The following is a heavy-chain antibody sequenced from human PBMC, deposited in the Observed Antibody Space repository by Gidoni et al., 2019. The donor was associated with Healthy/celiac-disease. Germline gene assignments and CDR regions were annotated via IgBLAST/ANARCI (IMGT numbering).Heavy chain of an antibody. CDR3: ARDEGEGEAAAGLPVGY. CDR2: IIPIFGTA. J-gene: IGHJ4*02. CDR1: GGTFSRYA. Sequence: QVQLVQSGAAVKKPGSSVKVSCKASGGTFSRYAIRWVRQAPGQGLEWMGGIIPIFGTANYAQKFQGRVTITADESTSTAYMELSSLRSEDTAVYYCARDEGEGEAAAGLPVGYWGQGTLVTVSS. D-gene: IGHD6-13*01. V-gene: IGHV1-69*01.